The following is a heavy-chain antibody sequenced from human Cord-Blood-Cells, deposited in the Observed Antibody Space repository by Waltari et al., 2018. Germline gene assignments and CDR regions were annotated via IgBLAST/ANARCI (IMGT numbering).Heavy chain of an antibody. Sequence: QVQLQQWGAGLLKPSETLSLTCAVYGGSFSGYYWSWIRQPPGKGLEWIGEINHSGSTNYNPSLKSRVTISVDTSKNQFSLKLSSVSAADTAVYYCARVEGYYFDYWGQGTRVTVSS. CDR1: GGSFSGYY. CDR2: INHSGST. V-gene: IGHV4-34*01. CDR3: ARVEGYYFDY. D-gene: IGHD3-22*01. J-gene: IGHJ4*02.